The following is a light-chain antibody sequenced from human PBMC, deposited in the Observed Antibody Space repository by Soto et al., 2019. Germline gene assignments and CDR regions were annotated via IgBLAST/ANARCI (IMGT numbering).Light chain of an antibody. CDR1: ESVSNN. J-gene: IGKJ4*01. CDR3: QQYNKWPLT. Sequence: EIVMTQSPATLSVSPGERATLSCRASESVSNNLAWYQQKPGQAPRLLIYHASTRATGIPARFSGSGSGTELTLTITSLQLEDSAAYYCQQYNKWPLTFGGGTKVEIK. V-gene: IGKV3-15*01. CDR2: HAS.